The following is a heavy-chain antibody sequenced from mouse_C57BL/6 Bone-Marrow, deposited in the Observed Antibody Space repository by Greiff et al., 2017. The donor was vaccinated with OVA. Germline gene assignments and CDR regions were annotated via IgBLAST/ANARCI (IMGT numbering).Heavy chain of an antibody. CDR2: IDPSDSYT. D-gene: IGHD1-1*01. Sequence: VQLQQPGAELVMPGASVKLSCKASGYTFTSYWMHWVKQRPGQGLEWIGEIDPSDSYTNYNQKFKGKTTLTVDKSSSTAYMQLSSLTSEDSAVYYCARWYYGTLDYWGQGTTRTVSS. V-gene: IGHV1-69*01. J-gene: IGHJ2*01. CDR1: GYTFTSYW. CDR3: ARWYYGTLDY.